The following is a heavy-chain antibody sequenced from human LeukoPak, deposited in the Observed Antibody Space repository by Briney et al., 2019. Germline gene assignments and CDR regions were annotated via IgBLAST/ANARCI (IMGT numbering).Heavy chain of an antibody. CDR2: ISDDANNK. D-gene: IGHD2-15*01. CDR3: ARDRCSGGSCTANHLDY. J-gene: IGHJ4*02. Sequence: GGSLRLSCAASRFTFNSYAMHWVRQAPGKGLEWVAVISDDANNKYYAESVKGRFSISRDNSKSTLYLRMNSLRDEDMAVYYCARDRCSGGSCTANHLDYWGQGTRVTVSS. V-gene: IGHV3-30*04. CDR1: RFTFNSYA.